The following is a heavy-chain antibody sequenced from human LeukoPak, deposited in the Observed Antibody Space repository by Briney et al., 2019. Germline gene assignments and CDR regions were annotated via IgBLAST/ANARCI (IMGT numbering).Heavy chain of an antibody. Sequence: GGSLRLSCAASGFTFDSYAMSWVRQAPGKGLEWVSAVSRFGGTTYHADSAKGRFTISRDNSNNTVYLQMNSLRVEDTALYYCVKHVGSRWSNNRFDPWGQGTLVIVS. CDR2: VSRFGGTT. J-gene: IGHJ5*02. D-gene: IGHD6-13*01. CDR1: GFTFDSYA. CDR3: VKHVGSRWSNNRFDP. V-gene: IGHV3-23*01.